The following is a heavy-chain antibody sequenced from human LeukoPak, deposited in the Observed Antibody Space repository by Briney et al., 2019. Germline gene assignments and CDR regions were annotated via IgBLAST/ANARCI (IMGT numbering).Heavy chain of an antibody. J-gene: IGHJ6*03. V-gene: IGHV3-64*01. CDR1: GFTFSSYA. CDR3: ARDSVAYCGGDCYSKYYYYYYMDV. D-gene: IGHD2-21*01. CDR2: ISSNGGST. Sequence: GGSLRLSCAASGFTFSSYAMHWVRQAPGKGLEYGSAISSNGGSTYYANSVKGRFTISRDNSKNTLYLQMGSLRAEDMAVYYCARDSVAYCGGDCYSKYYYYYYMDVWGKGTTVTVSS.